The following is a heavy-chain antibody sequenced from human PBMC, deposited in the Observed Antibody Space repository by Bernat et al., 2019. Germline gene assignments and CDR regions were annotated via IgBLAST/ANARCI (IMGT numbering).Heavy chain of an antibody. Sequence: EVQLVESGGGLVQPGGSLRLSCAASGFTVSSDYMSWVRQAPGKGLEWVSVISSGGSTYYADSVTGRFNMSRDKSKNTLYLQMNSLRDEDTAVYYCARDFKVGWGEGALVTVSS. CDR3: ARDFKVG. CDR2: ISSGGST. D-gene: IGHD3-3*01. CDR1: GFTVSSDY. V-gene: IGHV3-66*01. J-gene: IGHJ4*02.